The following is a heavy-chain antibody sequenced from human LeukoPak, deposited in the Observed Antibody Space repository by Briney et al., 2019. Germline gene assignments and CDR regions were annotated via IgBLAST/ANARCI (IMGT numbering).Heavy chain of an antibody. CDR2: ISSSSSYI. V-gene: IGHV3-21*04. J-gene: IGHJ4*02. CDR3: ARESEYSSGWLDY. CDR1: GFTFSSYS. D-gene: IGHD6-19*01. Sequence: GGSLRLSCAASGFTFSSYSMNWVRQAPGKGLEWVSSISSSSSYIYYADSVKDRFTISRDNAKNSVYLQMNSLRAEDTALYYCARESEYSSGWLDYWGQGTLVTVSS.